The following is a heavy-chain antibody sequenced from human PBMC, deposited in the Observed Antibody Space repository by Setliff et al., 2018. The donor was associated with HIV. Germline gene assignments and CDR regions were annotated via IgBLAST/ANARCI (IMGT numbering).Heavy chain of an antibody. D-gene: IGHD2-15*01. J-gene: IGHJ5*02. CDR1: GYTFSSYG. Sequence: ASVKVSCKASGYTFSSYGISWVRQAPGQGLEWMGWISAPNGYTGYAQKFRDRVTLTTDTSTSTAYMELRSLTSDDTAVYYCARGYCGGGICYSPNWLDPWGQGTLVTVSS. V-gene: IGHV1-18*01. CDR3: ARGYCGGGICYSPNWLDP. CDR2: ISAPNGYT.